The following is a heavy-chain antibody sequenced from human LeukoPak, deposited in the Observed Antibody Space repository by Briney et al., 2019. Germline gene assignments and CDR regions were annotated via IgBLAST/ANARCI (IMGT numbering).Heavy chain of an antibody. CDR3: ARARRTWVLLGYYYYYGMDF. J-gene: IGHJ6*02. V-gene: IGHV3-7*01. CDR1: GFTFSSYW. CDR2: IKQDGSEK. Sequence: GGSLRLSCAASGFTFSSYWMSWVRQPPGKGLEWVANIKQDGSEKYYVDSMKGRSTISRDNAKNSLYLQMNTLRAEDTAVYYCARARRTWVLLGYYYYYGMDFWGQGTTVTVSS. D-gene: IGHD1-26*01.